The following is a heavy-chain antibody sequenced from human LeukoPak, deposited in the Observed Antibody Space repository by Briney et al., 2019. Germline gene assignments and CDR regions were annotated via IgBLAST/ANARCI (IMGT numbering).Heavy chain of an antibody. D-gene: IGHD2-15*01. V-gene: IGHV4-30-2*01. CDR2: IYHSGST. CDR1: GGSISSGGYY. J-gene: IGHJ6*03. CDR3: ARDRGSRVDYYYYYMDV. Sequence: SETLSLTCTVSGGSISSGGYYWSWIRQPPGKGLEWIGYIYHSGSTYYNPSLKSRVTISVDRSKNQFSLKLSSVTAADTAVYYCARDRGSRVDYYYYYMDVWGKGTTVTVSS.